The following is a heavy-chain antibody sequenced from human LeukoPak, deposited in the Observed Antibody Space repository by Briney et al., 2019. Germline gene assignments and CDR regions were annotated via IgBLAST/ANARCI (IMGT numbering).Heavy chain of an antibody. D-gene: IGHD2-2*02. CDR1: GGSISSGTYY. CDR3: ARGRCSSTSCYTLSAFDI. J-gene: IGHJ3*02. Sequence: SETLSLTCTVSGGSISSGTYYWSWIRQPPGKGLEWIGYIYYSGSTNYNPSLKSRVTISVDTSKNQFSLKLSSVTAADTAVYYCARGRCSSTSCYTLSAFDIWGQGTMVTVSS. CDR2: IYYSGST. V-gene: IGHV4-61*01.